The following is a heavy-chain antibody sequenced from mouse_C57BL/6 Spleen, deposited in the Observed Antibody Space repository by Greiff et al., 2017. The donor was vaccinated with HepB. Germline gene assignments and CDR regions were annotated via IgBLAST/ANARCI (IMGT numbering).Heavy chain of an antibody. CDR3: ASPKGDGNYGFAY. V-gene: IGHV3-6*01. CDR2: ISYDGSN. CDR1: GYSITSGYY. J-gene: IGHJ3*01. D-gene: IGHD2-1*01. Sequence: EVQLQESGPGLVKPSQSLSLTCSVTGYSITSGYYWNWIRQFPGNKLEWMGYISYDGSNNYNPSLKNRISITRDTSKNQFFLKLNSVTTEDTATYYCASPKGDGNYGFAYWGQGTLVTVSA.